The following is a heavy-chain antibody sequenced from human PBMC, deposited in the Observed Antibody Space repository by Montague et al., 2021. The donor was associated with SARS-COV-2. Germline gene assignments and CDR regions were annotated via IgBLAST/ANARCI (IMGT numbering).Heavy chain of an antibody. V-gene: IGHV4-34*01. CDR3: ARGAPTITMIVVVFTGAGWYFDL. CDR2: INHSGSI. D-gene: IGHD3-22*01. Sequence: SETLSLTCAVYSGSFSDYYWTRIRQPPGKGLEWIGEINHSGSINYNPSLKSRVSISVDTSKNQFSLKLTSVTAADTAVYYCARGAPTITMIVVVFTGAGWYFDLWGRGTLVTVSS. CDR1: SGSFSDYY. J-gene: IGHJ2*01.